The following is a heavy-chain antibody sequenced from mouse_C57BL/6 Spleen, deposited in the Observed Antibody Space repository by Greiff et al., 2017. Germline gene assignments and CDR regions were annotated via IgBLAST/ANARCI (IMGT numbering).Heavy chain of an antibody. D-gene: IGHD1-1*01. J-gene: IGHJ4*01. CDR3: VRVDYYGYYAMDY. Sequence: EVKLVESGGGLVQPKGSLKLSCAASGFSFNTYAMNWVRQAPGKGLEWVARIRSKSNNYATYYADSVKDRFTISRDDSESMLYLQMNNLKTEDTAMYYCVRVDYYGYYAMDYWGQGTSVTVSS. V-gene: IGHV10-1*01. CDR1: GFSFNTYA. CDR2: IRSKSNNYAT.